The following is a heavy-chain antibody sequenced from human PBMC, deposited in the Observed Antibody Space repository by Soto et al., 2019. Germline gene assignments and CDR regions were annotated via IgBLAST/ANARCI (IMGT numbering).Heavy chain of an antibody. J-gene: IGHJ4*02. V-gene: IGHV3-74*01. CDR1: GFTFSSYW. D-gene: IGHD6-6*01. Sequence: PGGSLRLSCAASGFTFSSYWMHWVRQAPGKGLVWVSRINSDGTTTNYADSVKGRFTISKDNAKNTLYLQMNSLRAEGTAVYYCARGGSGIEARPMDYWGRGTLVTVS. CDR2: INSDGTTT. CDR3: ARGGSGIEARPMDY.